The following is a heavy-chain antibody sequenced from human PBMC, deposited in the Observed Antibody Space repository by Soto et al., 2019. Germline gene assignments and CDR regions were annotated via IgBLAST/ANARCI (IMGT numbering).Heavy chain of an antibody. CDR1: AVWLTINY. Sequence: GTSVTVTCKERAVWLTINYRRWVRPAPGHGLEWMGIINPNGGSTRFAQTFQCRITMTRDTSTSTVYMELRSLRSEDTAIYYCARSSAGVFGIIIEGSNWLAPWGHGSL. D-gene: IGHD3-16*02. J-gene: IGHJ5*02. CDR3: ARSSAGVFGIIIEGSNWLAP. CDR2: INPNGGST. V-gene: IGHV1-46*01.